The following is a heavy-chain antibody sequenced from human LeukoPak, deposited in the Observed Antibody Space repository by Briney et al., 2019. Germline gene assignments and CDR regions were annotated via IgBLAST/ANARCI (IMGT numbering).Heavy chain of an antibody. V-gene: IGHV4-59*01. D-gene: IGHD3-3*01. CDR1: GGSISSYY. J-gene: IGHJ5*02. Sequence: SETLSLTCTVSGGSISSYYWSWIRQPPGKGLEWIGYIYYSGSTNYNPSLKSRVTISVDTSKNQFSLKLSSVTAADTAVYYCARGRGLRFLEWLPHRKRASNNWFDPWGQGTLVTVSS. CDR3: ARGRGLRFLEWLPHRKRASNNWFDP. CDR2: IYYSGST.